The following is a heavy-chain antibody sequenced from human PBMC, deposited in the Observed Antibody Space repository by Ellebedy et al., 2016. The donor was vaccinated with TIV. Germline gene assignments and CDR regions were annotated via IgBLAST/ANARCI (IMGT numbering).Heavy chain of an antibody. CDR2: IHQDGSRI. V-gene: IGHV3-7*03. CDR1: GFTFNSYW. CDR3: VRDGAYGDYSPGYYGMDV. J-gene: IGHJ6*02. D-gene: IGHD3-22*01. Sequence: GESLKISCAASGFTFNSYWMSWVRQAPGKGLEWVANIHQDGSRIYYVDSVKGRFTISRDNAKNSVYLRMKTLRVEDTAVYHCVRDGAYGDYSPGYYGMDVWGQGTTVTVSS.